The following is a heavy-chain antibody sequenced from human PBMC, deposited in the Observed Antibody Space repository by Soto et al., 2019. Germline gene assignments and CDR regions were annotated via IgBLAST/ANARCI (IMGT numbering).Heavy chain of an antibody. J-gene: IGHJ6*02. Sequence: PGGSLRLSCAASGFTFSSYWMSWVRQAPGKGLEWVANIKQDGSEKYYVDSVKGRFTISRDNANNSLYLQMNSLRAEDTAVYYSASHGYHYDFGGKAFYGMDVWGQGTTVTVSS. D-gene: IGHD3-3*01. V-gene: IGHV3-7*01. CDR2: IKQDGSEK. CDR1: GFTFSSYW. CDR3: ASHGYHYDFGGKAFYGMDV.